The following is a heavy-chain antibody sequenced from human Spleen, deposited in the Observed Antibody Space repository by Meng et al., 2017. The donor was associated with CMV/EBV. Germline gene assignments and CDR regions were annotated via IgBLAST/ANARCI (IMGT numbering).Heavy chain of an antibody. CDR2: IIPILGIA. V-gene: IGHV1-69*02. CDR1: GYTFTNNY. D-gene: IGHD3-3*01. J-gene: IGHJ4*02. Sequence: SVKVSCKASGYTFTNNYMHWVRQAPGQGLEWMGRIIPILGIANYAQKFQGRVTITADKSTSTAYMELSSLRSEDTAVYYCASGYYDFWSGYLPYWGQGTLVTVSS. CDR3: ASGYYDFWSGYLPY.